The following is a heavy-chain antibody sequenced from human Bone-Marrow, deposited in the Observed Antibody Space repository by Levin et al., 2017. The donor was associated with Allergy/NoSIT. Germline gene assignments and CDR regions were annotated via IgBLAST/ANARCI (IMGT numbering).Heavy chain of an antibody. CDR1: GGSIKSADSY. Sequence: SETLSLTCTVSGGSIKSADSYWSWIRQTPGKGLEWIGYIYYDGSTYYSPSLMSRLSLSVDTSTNNFSLQLRSVTAADSAIYYCVRKRITMVRGVKRGGFDYWGQGTLVTVSS. J-gene: IGHJ4*02. CDR2: IYYDGST. CDR3: VRKRITMVRGVKRGGFDY. V-gene: IGHV4-30-4*01. D-gene: IGHD3-10*01.